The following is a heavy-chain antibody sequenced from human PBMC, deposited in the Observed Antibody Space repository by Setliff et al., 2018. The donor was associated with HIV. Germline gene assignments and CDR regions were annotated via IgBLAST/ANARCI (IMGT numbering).Heavy chain of an antibody. Sequence: ASVKVSCKASGYSFTDYYIHWVRQAPGQGLEWMGWINPKSDGTNYAQKFQGWITMTRDTSISTAYMELSRLRSDDTAVYYCARGMDYYDSSGFYVSDWGQGTLVTVSS. CDR1: GYSFTDYY. J-gene: IGHJ4*02. CDR3: ARGMDYYDSSGFYVSD. D-gene: IGHD3-22*01. V-gene: IGHV1-2*04. CDR2: INPKSDGT.